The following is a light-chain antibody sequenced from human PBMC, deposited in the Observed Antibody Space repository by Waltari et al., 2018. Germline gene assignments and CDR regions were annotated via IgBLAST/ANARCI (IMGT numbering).Light chain of an antibody. Sequence: DVVMTQSPLSLPITPGQPASMTCRSSQSLLHSDGNTFLSWFLQKPGQPPKRLISRVSNRDFGVPDRFSGSGAGTDCSLQITQVEAGDVGVYSCMQGTHFPYSFGQGTNVEIK. CDR2: RVS. CDR1: QSLLHSDGNTF. V-gene: IGKV2-30*02. CDR3: MQGTHFPYS. J-gene: IGKJ2*03.